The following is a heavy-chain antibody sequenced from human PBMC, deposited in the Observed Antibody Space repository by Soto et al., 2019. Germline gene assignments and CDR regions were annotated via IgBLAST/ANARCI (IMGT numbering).Heavy chain of an antibody. CDR3: ARGSDGLDY. CDR1: GFTFSTYG. CDR2: IRYDGGQK. J-gene: IGHJ4*02. Sequence: QVQLVESGGGVVQPGRSLRLSCAASGFTFSTYGMHWVRQSPGKGLEWVAVIRYDGGQKYYVDSVQGRFTISRDTSKNALFLQMDSLRAEDTAVYYCARGSDGLDYWGQGTPVTVSS. D-gene: IGHD3-16*01. V-gene: IGHV3-33*01.